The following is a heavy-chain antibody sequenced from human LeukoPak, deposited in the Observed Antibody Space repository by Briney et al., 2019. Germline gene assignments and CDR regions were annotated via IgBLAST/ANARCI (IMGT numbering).Heavy chain of an antibody. Sequence: GGSLRLSCAASGFTFTSYSMNWVRQAPGKGLEWVSTISGGGGSTYYADSVKGRFTISRDNSKNTLYLQMNSLRAEDTAVYYCARDRLWLLLFSDAFDIWGQGTMVTVSS. CDR1: GFTFTSYS. CDR3: ARDRLWLLLFSDAFDI. J-gene: IGHJ3*02. D-gene: IGHD3-22*01. V-gene: IGHV3-23*01. CDR2: ISGGGGST.